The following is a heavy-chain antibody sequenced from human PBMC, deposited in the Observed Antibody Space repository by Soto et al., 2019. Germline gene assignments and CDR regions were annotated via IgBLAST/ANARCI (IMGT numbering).Heavy chain of an antibody. CDR3: AKENLGAPYFDS. J-gene: IGHJ4*02. CDR2: ISGNGGST. V-gene: IGHV3-23*01. D-gene: IGHD1-26*01. CDR1: RFTFNSFA. Sequence: ESGGGLVQPGGSLRLSCAASRFTFNSFAMSWVRQAPGKGLEWVSAISGNGGSTYYADSVKGRFTISRDNSKNTLFLQMNSLRADDTAIYYCAKENLGAPYFDSWGRGTLVSVSS.